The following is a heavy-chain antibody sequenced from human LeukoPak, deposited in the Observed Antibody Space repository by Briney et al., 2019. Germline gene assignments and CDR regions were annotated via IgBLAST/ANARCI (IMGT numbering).Heavy chain of an antibody. Sequence: SETLSLTCAVYGGSFSGYYWSWIRQPPGKGLEWIGEINHSGSTNYNPSLKSRVTISVDTSKNQFSLKLSSVTAADTAVYYCARGSKYDFWSGYYRVPDAFDIWGQGTMVTVSS. D-gene: IGHD3-3*01. J-gene: IGHJ3*02. CDR3: ARGSKYDFWSGYYRVPDAFDI. V-gene: IGHV4-34*01. CDR2: INHSGST. CDR1: GGSFSGYY.